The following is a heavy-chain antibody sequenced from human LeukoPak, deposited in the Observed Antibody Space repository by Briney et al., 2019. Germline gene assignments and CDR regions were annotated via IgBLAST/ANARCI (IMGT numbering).Heavy chain of an antibody. CDR1: GFTFSSYG. V-gene: IGHV3-48*01. CDR2: ISSSSSTI. Sequence: GGSLRLSCAASGFTFSSYGMTWVRQAPGKGLEWVSYISSSSSTIYYADSVKGRFTISRDNAKNSLYLQLNSLRPEDTAVYYCARDAAMTYRGYFDIWGRGTLVTVSS. CDR3: ARDAAMTYRGYFDI. D-gene: IGHD6-25*01. J-gene: IGHJ2*01.